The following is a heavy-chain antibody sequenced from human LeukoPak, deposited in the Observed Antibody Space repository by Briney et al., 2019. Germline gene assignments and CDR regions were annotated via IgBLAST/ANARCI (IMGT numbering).Heavy chain of an antibody. D-gene: IGHD2-21*02. V-gene: IGHV1-8*02. CDR1: GYTFTSYD. J-gene: IGHJ4*02. CDR2: MNPNSGNT. CDR3: ARGIWSTTLTAYYLDY. Sequence: GASVKVSCKASGYTFTSYDINWVRQATGQGLEWMGWMNPNSGNTGYAQKLQGRVTMTTDTSTSTAYMELRSLRSDDTAVYYCARGIWSTTLTAYYLDYWGQGTLVTVSS.